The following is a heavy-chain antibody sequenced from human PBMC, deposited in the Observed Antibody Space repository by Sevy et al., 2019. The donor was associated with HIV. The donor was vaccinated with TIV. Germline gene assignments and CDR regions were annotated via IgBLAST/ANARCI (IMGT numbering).Heavy chain of an antibody. Sequence: GGSLRLSCAASGLAFRIYAFHCVRQAPGRGLEWVGLISSNGDNAFYANSVRGRFTISRDNSMNTLYLEMNNLTPDDTAVYYCARGPEWELTSFLSHRGQGTLVTVSS. V-gene: IGHV3-30-3*01. J-gene: IGHJ4*02. CDR1: GLAFRIYA. CDR3: ARGPEWELTSFLSH. CDR2: ISSNGDNA. D-gene: IGHD3-9*01.